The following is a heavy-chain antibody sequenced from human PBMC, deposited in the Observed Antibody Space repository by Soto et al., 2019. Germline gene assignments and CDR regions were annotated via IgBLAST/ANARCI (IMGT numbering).Heavy chain of an antibody. Sequence: QVQLVQSGAEVKKPGSSVKVSCKASGDTFSSYAISWVRQAPGQGLEWMGGIIPIFGTANYAQKFQGRVTITADESTSTAYMDLSSLISEDTAVYYCARGVVPAANQEYYFDYWGQGTLVTVSS. D-gene: IGHD2-2*01. CDR2: IIPIFGTA. CDR1: GDTFSSYA. V-gene: IGHV1-69*01. CDR3: ARGVVPAANQEYYFDY. J-gene: IGHJ4*02.